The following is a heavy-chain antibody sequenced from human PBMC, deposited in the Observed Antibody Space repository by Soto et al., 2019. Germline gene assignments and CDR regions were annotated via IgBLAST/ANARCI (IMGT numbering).Heavy chain of an antibody. CDR3: ARSVTIFGVVPRDYYYGMDV. CDR1: GGTFSSYA. D-gene: IGHD3-3*01. CDR2: IIPIFGTA. V-gene: IGHV1-69*01. Sequence: QVQLVQSGAEVKKPGSSVKVSCKASGGTFSSYAISWVRQAPGQGLEWMGGIIPIFGTANYAQKFQGRVTITADESTSTAYMELSSLRSEDTAVYSCARSVTIFGVVPRDYYYGMDVWGQETTVTVSS. J-gene: IGHJ6*02.